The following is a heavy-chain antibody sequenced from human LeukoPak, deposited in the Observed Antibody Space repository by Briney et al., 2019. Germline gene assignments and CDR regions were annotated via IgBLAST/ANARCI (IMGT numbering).Heavy chain of an antibody. D-gene: IGHD4-17*01. Sequence: PSETLSLTCAVDGGSISSYYWGWIRQPPGKGLEWIGYIYYSGSTNYNPSLKSRVTISVDTSKNQFSLKLSSVTAADTAVYYCARQGDYGDYFDYWGQGTLVTVSS. CDR3: ARQGDYGDYFDY. CDR2: IYYSGST. J-gene: IGHJ4*02. CDR1: GGSISSYY. V-gene: IGHV4-59*08.